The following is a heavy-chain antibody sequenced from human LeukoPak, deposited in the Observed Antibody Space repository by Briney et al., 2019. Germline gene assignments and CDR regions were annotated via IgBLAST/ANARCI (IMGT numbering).Heavy chain of an antibody. CDR3: ARGGSSSWSARPVDY. Sequence: PGRSLRLSCAASGFTFSSYGMHWVRQAPGKGREWVAVIWYDGSNKYYADSVKGRFTISRDNSKNTLYLQMNSLRAEDTAVYYCARGGSSSWSARPVDYWGQGTLVTVSS. D-gene: IGHD6-13*01. CDR2: IWYDGSNK. CDR1: GFTFSSYG. J-gene: IGHJ4*02. V-gene: IGHV3-33*01.